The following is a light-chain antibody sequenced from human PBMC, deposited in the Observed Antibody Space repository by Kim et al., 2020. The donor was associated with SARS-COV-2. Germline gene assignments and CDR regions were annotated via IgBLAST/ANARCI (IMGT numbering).Light chain of an antibody. J-gene: IGKJ1*01. CDR2: GAS. V-gene: IGKV3-15*01. CDR1: QSVGSN. CDR3: QHYNNWPQT. Sequence: VSPGERATLSCRASQSVGSNLAWYQQKPGQVPRLLIYGASTRATGIPVRFSGSGSGTEFTLTISSLQSEDSAVYYCQHYNNWPQTFGQGTKVEIK.